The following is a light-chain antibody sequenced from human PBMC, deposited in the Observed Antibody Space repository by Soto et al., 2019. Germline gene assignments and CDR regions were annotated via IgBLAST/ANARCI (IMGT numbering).Light chain of an antibody. J-gene: IGLJ1*01. CDR1: SSDVGGYDY. Sequence: QSVLTQPRSVSASPGQSVAISCTGTSSDVGGYDYVSWYQQHPGKAPKLMIYDVHKRPSGVPDRFSGSKSRNTASLTISGLQAEDEADYYCCSFAGDPYVFGTGTKVTVL. V-gene: IGLV2-11*01. CDR3: CSFAGDPYV. CDR2: DVH.